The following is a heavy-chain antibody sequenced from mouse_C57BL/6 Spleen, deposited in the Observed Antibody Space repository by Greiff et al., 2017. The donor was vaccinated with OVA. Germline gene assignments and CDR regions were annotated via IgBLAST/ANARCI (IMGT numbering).Heavy chain of an antibody. CDR1: GYTFTDYE. J-gene: IGHJ3*01. CDR2: IDPETGGT. V-gene: IGHV1-15*01. CDR3: TRRGPQATWFAY. Sequence: QVQLKESGAELVRPGASVTLSCKASGYTFTDYEMHWVKQTPVHGLEWIGAIDPETGGTAYNQKFKGKAILTADKSSSTAYMELRSLTSEDSAVYYCTRRGPQATWFAYWGQGTLVTVSA. D-gene: IGHD3-2*02.